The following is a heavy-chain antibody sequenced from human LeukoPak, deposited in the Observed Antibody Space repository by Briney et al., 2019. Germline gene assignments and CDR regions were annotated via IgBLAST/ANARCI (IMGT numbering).Heavy chain of an antibody. CDR3: VRDIELST. CDR2: ISFNGRNT. CDR1: GFNFGDSA. Sequence: GGSLRLSCAASGFNFGDSAMSWVRQTPRKGLEWVSLISFNGRNTYYGDSVKGRFTISRDNSKDTVYLQMNSLRAEDTAIFYCVRDIELSTWGPGTMVTVSS. J-gene: IGHJ3*01. D-gene: IGHD3-16*02. V-gene: IGHV3-23*01.